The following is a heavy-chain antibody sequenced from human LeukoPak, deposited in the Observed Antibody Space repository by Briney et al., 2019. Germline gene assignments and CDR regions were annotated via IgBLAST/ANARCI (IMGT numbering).Heavy chain of an antibody. Sequence: GRSLRLSCAASGFTFSSYGMHWVRQAPGKGLEWVAVIWYDGSNKYYADSVKGRFTISRDNSKNTLYLQMNSLRAEDTAVYYCARFYGDYAPLDYWGQGTLVTVSP. CDR1: GFTFSSYG. CDR3: ARFYGDYAPLDY. V-gene: IGHV3-33*01. CDR2: IWYDGSNK. J-gene: IGHJ4*02. D-gene: IGHD4-17*01.